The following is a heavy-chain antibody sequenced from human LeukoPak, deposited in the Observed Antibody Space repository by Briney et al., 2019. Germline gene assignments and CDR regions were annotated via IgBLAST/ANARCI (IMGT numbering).Heavy chain of an antibody. V-gene: IGHV3-11*01. Sequence: PGESLRLSWAVAGFTFTETYMAWIRQAPGEFLESLSYISPRGTDISYADSVKRRSTLSSDTAKTSLYLKMNSLRAEDTAVYYCTRDPRRLDYWGQRTLVTVSS. CDR2: ISPRGTDI. CDR3: TRDPRRLDY. J-gene: IGHJ4*02. CDR1: GFTFTETY.